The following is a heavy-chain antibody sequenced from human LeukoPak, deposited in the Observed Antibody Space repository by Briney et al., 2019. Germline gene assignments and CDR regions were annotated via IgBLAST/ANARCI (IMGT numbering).Heavy chain of an antibody. V-gene: IGHV3-33*01. CDR1: GFTFSTYA. J-gene: IGHJ4*02. Sequence: GGSLRLSCAASGFTFSTYAMHWVRQAPGKGLEWVAVIWYDGSNKYYADSVKGRFTISRDNSKNTLFLQMNSLRAEDTAVCYCARAQLEQLWLLFDYWGQGTLVTVSS. D-gene: IGHD5-18*01. CDR2: IWYDGSNK. CDR3: ARAQLEQLWLLFDY.